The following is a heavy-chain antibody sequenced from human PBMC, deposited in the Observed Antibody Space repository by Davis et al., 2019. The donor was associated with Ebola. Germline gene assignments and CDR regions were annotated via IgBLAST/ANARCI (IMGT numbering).Heavy chain of an antibody. CDR3: AKDETMGYSDSSGYYYPDAFDI. CDR2: IIPILGIT. Sequence: SVKVSCKASGGTFNSYTISWVRQAPGQGLEWMGRIIPILGITNYAQKFQGRFTITADKSTSTAYMELSSLRAEDTAVYYCAKDETMGYSDSSGYYYPDAFDIWGQGTMVTVSS. CDR1: GGTFNSYT. V-gene: IGHV1-69*04. J-gene: IGHJ3*02. D-gene: IGHD3-22*01.